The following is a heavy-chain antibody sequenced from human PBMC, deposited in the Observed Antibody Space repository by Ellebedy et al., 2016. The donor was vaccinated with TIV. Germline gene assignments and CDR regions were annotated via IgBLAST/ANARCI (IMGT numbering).Heavy chain of an antibody. CDR2: INFSGST. J-gene: IGHJ4*01. CDR3: ARSYSVSGTHVTALFDN. CDR1: GGSIDTYY. V-gene: IGHV4-59*01. Sequence: MPSETLSLTCTVSGGSIDTYYWSRIRQPPGKGLEWIGYINFSGSTNYNPSLKSRVTISLDSSQTQFSLRLTSVTAADTAMYYCARSYSVSGTHVTALFDNWGQGTLVTVSS. D-gene: IGHD3-10*01.